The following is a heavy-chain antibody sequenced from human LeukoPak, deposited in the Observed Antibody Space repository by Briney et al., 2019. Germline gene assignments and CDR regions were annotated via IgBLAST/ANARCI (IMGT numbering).Heavy chain of an antibody. Sequence: PGGSLRLSCAASGFTFSSYWMSWVRQAPGKGLEWVANIKQDGSEKYYVDSVKGRFTISRDNAKNSLYLQMNSLRAEDTAVYYCAKGPEVRGVIVILKTGEKGALDYWGQGTLVTVSS. D-gene: IGHD3-10*01. V-gene: IGHV3-7*01. J-gene: IGHJ4*02. CDR1: GFTFSSYW. CDR3: AKGPEVRGVIVILKTGEKGALDY. CDR2: IKQDGSEK.